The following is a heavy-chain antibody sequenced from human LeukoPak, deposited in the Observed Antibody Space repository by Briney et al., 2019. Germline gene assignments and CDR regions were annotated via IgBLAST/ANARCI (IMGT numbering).Heavy chain of an antibody. CDR3: ARDRRLRY. Sequence: PGGSLRLSCAASGFTFSSYAMHWVRQAPGKGLEWVAVISYDGSNKYYADSVKGRFTISRDNSKNTLYLQMNSLRAEDTAVYYCARDRRLRYWGQGTLVTVSS. J-gene: IGHJ4*02. V-gene: IGHV3-30-3*01. CDR1: GFTFSSYA. CDR2: ISYDGSNK. D-gene: IGHD6-25*01.